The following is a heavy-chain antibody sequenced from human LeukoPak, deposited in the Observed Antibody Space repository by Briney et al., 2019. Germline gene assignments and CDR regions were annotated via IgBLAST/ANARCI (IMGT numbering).Heavy chain of an antibody. CDR1: GFTFSHHA. CDR3: AKSMTTTNVDCFDP. Sequence: PGGSLRLSCAASGFTFSHHAMSWARQSLGKRLEWVSVIIGDGSNTYYADSVKGRFTISRDNSNNMLYLQMNSLRGEDTAVYYCAKSMTTTNVDCFDPWGQGTLVTVSS. J-gene: IGHJ5*02. V-gene: IGHV3-23*01. D-gene: IGHD2-8*01. CDR2: IIGDGSNT.